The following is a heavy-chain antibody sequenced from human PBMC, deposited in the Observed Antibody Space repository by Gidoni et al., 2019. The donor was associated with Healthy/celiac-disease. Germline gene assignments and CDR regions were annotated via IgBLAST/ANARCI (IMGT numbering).Heavy chain of an antibody. CDR3: AREQLAY. V-gene: IGHV3-30*07. J-gene: IGHJ4*02. D-gene: IGHD5-12*01. Sequence: YGDSVKGRFTISRDNSKNTLYLQMNSLRAEDTAVYYCAREQLAYWGQGTLVTVSS.